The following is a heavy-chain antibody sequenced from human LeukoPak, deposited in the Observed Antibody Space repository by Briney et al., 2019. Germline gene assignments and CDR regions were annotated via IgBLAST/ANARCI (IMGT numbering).Heavy chain of an antibody. J-gene: IGHJ4*02. V-gene: IGHV3-48*02. D-gene: IGHD4-17*01. CDR2: ISGSGNTI. Sequence: GGSLRLSCAASGFAFSMYNMNWVRQAPGKGLEWLSYISGSGNTIYYADPVRGRLTISRDNAKNSLYLQMTSLRDEDTAVYYCARDNTVANDYWGQGTLVTVSP. CDR1: GFAFSMYN. CDR3: ARDNTVANDY.